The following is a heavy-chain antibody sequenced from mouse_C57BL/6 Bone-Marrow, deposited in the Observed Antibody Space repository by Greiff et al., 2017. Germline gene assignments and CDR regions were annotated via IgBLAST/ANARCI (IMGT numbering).Heavy chain of an antibody. Sequence: VHVKQSGAELVRPGASVKLSCTASGFNIKDDYMHWVKQRPEQGLEWIGWIDPENGDTEYASKFQGKATITADTSSNTAYLQLSSLTSEDTAVYYCTYDYDAWYFDVWGTGTTVTVSS. J-gene: IGHJ1*03. CDR2: IDPENGDT. CDR3: TYDYDAWYFDV. D-gene: IGHD2-4*01. V-gene: IGHV14-4*01. CDR1: GFNIKDDY.